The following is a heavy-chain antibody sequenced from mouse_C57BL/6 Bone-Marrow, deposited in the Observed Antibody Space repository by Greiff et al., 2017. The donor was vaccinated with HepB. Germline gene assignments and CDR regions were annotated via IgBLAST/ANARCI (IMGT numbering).Heavy chain of an antibody. CDR1: GYTFTSYG. D-gene: IGHD1-1*01. Sequence: VQLQQSGAELARPGASVKLSCKASGYTFTSYGISWVKQRTGQGLEWIGEIYPRSGNTYYNEKFKGKATLTADKSSRTAYMELRSLTSEDSAVYFCANYYGSSSYYFDYWGQGTTLTVSS. CDR2: IYPRSGNT. CDR3: ANYYGSSSYYFDY. J-gene: IGHJ2*01. V-gene: IGHV1-81*01.